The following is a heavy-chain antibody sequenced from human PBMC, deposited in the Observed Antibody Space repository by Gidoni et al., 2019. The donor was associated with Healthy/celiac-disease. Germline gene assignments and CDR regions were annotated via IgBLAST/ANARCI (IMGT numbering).Heavy chain of an antibody. Sequence: EVQLVESGGGLVQPGGSLRLSCSASGFTFSSYAMHWVRQAPGKGLEYVSAISSNGGSTYYADSVKGRFTISRDNSKNTLYLQMSSLRAEDTAVYYCVKGCSGGSCYSDLRYGMDVWGQGTTVTVSS. CDR2: ISSNGGST. D-gene: IGHD2-15*01. CDR3: VKGCSGGSCYSDLRYGMDV. J-gene: IGHJ6*02. CDR1: GFTFSSYA. V-gene: IGHV3-64D*06.